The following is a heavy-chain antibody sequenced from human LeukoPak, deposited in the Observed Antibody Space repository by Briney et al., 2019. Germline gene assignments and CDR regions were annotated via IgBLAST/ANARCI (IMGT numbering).Heavy chain of an antibody. J-gene: IGHJ4*02. CDR1: GFTFSSYG. Sequence: LPGGSLRLSCAASGFTFSSYGMHWVRQAPGKGLEWVAVISYDGSNKYYADSVKGRFTLSRDNSKNTLYLQMNSLRAEDTAVYYCAKGGNTMVRGAPGGYWGQGTLVTVSS. CDR2: ISYDGSNK. V-gene: IGHV3-30*18. D-gene: IGHD3-10*01. CDR3: AKGGNTMVRGAPGGY.